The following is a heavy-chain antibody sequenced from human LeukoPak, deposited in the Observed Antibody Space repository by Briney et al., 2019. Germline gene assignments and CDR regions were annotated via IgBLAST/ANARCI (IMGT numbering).Heavy chain of an antibody. CDR1: GFTFDDYG. D-gene: IGHD6-13*01. CDR3: ARDGAAEEVYSYMDV. CDR2: INWNGGST. Sequence: GGSLRLSCAASGFTFDDYGMSWVRQAPGKGLEWVSGINWNGGSTGYADSVKGRFTISRDNAKNSLYLQMNSLRAEDTAVYYCARDGAAEEVYSYMDVWGKGTTVTVSS. V-gene: IGHV3-20*04. J-gene: IGHJ6*03.